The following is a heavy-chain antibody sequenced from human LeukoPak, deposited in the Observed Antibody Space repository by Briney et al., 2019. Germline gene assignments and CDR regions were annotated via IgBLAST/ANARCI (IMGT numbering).Heavy chain of an antibody. CDR2: IIPIFGTA. D-gene: IGHD4-23*01. J-gene: IGHJ4*02. CDR3: AAYGGNSNYYFDY. V-gene: IGHV1-69*05. Sequence: GASVKVSCKASGGTFSSYAISWVRQAPGQGLEWMGGIIPIFGTANYTQKFQGRVTITTDESASTAYMELSSLRSEDTAVYYCAAYGGNSNYYFDYWGQGTLVTVSS. CDR1: GGTFSSYA.